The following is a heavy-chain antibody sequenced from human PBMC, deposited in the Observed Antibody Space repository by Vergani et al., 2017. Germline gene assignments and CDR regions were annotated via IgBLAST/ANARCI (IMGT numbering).Heavy chain of an antibody. CDR3: AKARRPTSIAAAPDV. Sequence: EVQLVESGGVVVQPGGSLRLSCAASGFTFDDYTMHRVRQAPGKGLEWVSLISWDGGSPDYADSVKGRFTISRDNSKNSLYLQMNSLRTEDTALYYCAKARRPTSIAAAPDVWGQGTTVTVSS. J-gene: IGHJ6*02. D-gene: IGHD6-13*01. V-gene: IGHV3-43*01. CDR1: GFTFDDYT. CDR2: ISWDGGSP.